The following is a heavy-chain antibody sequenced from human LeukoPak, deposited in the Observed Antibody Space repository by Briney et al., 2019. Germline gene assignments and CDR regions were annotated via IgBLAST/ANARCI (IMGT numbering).Heavy chain of an antibody. CDR1: GGSISSYY. V-gene: IGHV4-59*01. D-gene: IGHD3-10*01. J-gene: IGHJ4*02. Sequence: SQTLSLTCTVSGGSISSYYWSRIRQPPGKGLEWIGYIYYSGSTNYNPSLKSRVTISVDTSKNQFSLKLSSVTAADTAVYYCARHPELYFFDYWGQGTLVTVSS. CDR3: ARHPELYFFDY. CDR2: IYYSGST.